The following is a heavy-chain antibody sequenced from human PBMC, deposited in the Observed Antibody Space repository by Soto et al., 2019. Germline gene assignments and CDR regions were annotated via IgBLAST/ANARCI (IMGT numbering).Heavy chain of an antibody. D-gene: IGHD3-3*01. CDR3: ARESGGSISGVVTYNWFDP. J-gene: IGHJ5*02. Sequence: QVQLVQSGAEVKKPGASVKVSCKASGYTFTSYGISWVRQAPGQGLEWMGWISAYNGNTNYAQKLQGRVTMTTDTSTSTAYMELRSLRSDDTAVYYCARESGGSISGVVTYNWFDPWGQGTLVTVSS. CDR2: ISAYNGNT. V-gene: IGHV1-18*04. CDR1: GYTFTSYG.